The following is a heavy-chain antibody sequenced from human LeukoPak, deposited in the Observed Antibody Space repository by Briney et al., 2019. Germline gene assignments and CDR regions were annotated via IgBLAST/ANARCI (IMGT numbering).Heavy chain of an antibody. CDR2: ISGSGGGT. Sequence: GGSLRLSCAASGFTFSSYAMSWVRQAPGKGLEWVSAISGSGGGTYYADSVKGRFTISRDNSKNTLYLQMNSPRAEDTAVYYCAKPQTTVTTYQYFDYWGQGTLVTVSS. CDR3: AKPQTTVTTYQYFDY. D-gene: IGHD4-17*01. J-gene: IGHJ4*02. CDR1: GFTFSSYA. V-gene: IGHV3-23*01.